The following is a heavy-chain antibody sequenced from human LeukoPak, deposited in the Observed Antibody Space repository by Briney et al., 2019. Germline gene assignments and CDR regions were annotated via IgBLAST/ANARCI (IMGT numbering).Heavy chain of an antibody. CDR2: IYYSGST. CDR3: ASCYRSSWKPNSYYFAMDV. D-gene: IGHD6-13*01. J-gene: IGHJ6*02. CDR1: GGSISSCY. V-gene: IGHV4-59*01. Sequence: PSETLSLTCTVSGGSISSCYWSWIRQPPGKGLEWIGYIYYSGSTNYNPSLKSRVTLSVDTSKSQFSLRLSSVTAADTAVYYCASCYRSSWKPNSYYFAMDVWGQGTTVTVSS.